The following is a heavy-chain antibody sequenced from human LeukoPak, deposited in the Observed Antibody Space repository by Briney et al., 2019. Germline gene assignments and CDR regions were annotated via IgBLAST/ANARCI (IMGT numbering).Heavy chain of an antibody. CDR2: IIPILGTA. J-gene: IGHJ4*02. CDR3: APDPTVKTDGDY. V-gene: IGHV1-69*05. CDR1: VGTFSSYA. Sequence: ASVKGSCKASVGTFSSYAISWVRQAPGQGLYWRGRIIPILGTANYAQKFQGRVTITTDESTSTAYMELSSLRSEDTAVYYCAPDPTVKTDGDYWGQGTLVTVSS. D-gene: IGHD4-17*01.